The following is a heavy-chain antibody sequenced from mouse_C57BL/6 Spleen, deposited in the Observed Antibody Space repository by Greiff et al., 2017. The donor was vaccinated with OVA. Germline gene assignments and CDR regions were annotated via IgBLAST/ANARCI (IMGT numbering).Heavy chain of an antibody. V-gene: IGHV1-39*01. J-gene: IGHJ2*01. D-gene: IGHD2-2*01. Sequence: VQLKESGPELVKPGASVKISCKASGYSFTDYNMNWVKQSNGKSLEWIGVINPNYGTTSYNQKFKGKATLTVDQSSSTAYMQLNSLTSEDSAVDYCARGDYGYPYYFDYWGQGTTLTVSS. CDR1: GYSFTDYN. CDR2: INPNYGTT. CDR3: ARGDYGYPYYFDY.